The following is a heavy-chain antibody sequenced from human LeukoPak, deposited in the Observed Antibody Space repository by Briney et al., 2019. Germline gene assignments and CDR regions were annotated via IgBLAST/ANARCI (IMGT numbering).Heavy chain of an antibody. CDR2: IYYSGST. D-gene: IGHD3-3*01. V-gene: IGHV4-59*01. J-gene: IGHJ4*02. Sequence: PSETLSLTCTVSGGSISSYYWSWIRQPPGKGLEWIGYIYYSGSTNYNPSLKSRVTISVDTSKNQFSLKLSSVTAADTAVYYCARGTFWSGYSGYFDYWGQGTLVTVFS. CDR3: ARGTFWSGYSGYFDY. CDR1: GGSISSYY.